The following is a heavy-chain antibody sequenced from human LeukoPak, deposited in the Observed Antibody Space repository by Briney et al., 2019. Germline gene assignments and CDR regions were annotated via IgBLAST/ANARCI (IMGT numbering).Heavy chain of an antibody. D-gene: IGHD3-3*01. CDR3: ARAYYNFSGGFDP. CDR2: IYYSGST. CDR1: GGSISSGGYY. Sequence: SETLSLTCTVSGGSISSGGYYWSWIRQHPGKGLEWIGYIYYSGSTYYNPSLKSRVTISVATSKNQFSLKLSSVTAADTAVYYCARAYYNFSGGFDPWGQGTLVTVSS. V-gene: IGHV4-31*03. J-gene: IGHJ5*02.